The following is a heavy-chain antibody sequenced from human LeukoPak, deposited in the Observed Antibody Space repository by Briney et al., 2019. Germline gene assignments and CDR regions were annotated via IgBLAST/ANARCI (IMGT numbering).Heavy chain of an antibody. Sequence: SETLSLTSTVSGGSISSSSYYWGWIRQPPGKGLEWLGSIYYSGSTYYNPSLKRPVTISVDTSNNQFCLMLSSVTAADTAVYDGAGAGFSAIVYWGEEALVTVSS. D-gene: IGHD3-3*01. J-gene: IGHJ4*02. CDR2: IYYSGST. V-gene: IGHV4-39*01. CDR3: AGAGFSAIVY. CDR1: GGSISSSSYY.